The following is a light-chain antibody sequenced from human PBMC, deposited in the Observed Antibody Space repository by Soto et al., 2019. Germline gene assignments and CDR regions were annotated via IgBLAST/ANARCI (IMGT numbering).Light chain of an antibody. CDR1: TSDIGAYNY. Sequence: QSVLTQPASVSGSPGQSIPISCTGTTSDIGAYNYVSWYQHNPGNAPKLMIYEVTVRPSGVSSRFSGSKSASTASLTITGLQSDDEADYYCSSYTSRGTLVFGGGTKLTVL. V-gene: IGLV2-14*01. CDR2: EVT. CDR3: SSYTSRGTLV. J-gene: IGLJ3*02.